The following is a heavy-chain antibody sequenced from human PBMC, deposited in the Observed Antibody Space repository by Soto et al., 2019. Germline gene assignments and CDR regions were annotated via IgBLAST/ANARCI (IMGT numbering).Heavy chain of an antibody. V-gene: IGHV3-30*18. CDR3: AKDRARYCGGGSCYSIFDY. CDR2: ISYDGSNK. CDR1: GFTFSSYG. Sequence: GGSLRLSCAASGFTFSSYGMHWVRQAPGKGLEWVAVISYDGSNKYYEDSVKGRFTISRDNSKNTLYLQMNSLRAEDTAVYYCAKDRARYCGGGSCYSIFDYWGQGTLVTVSS. D-gene: IGHD2-15*01. J-gene: IGHJ4*02.